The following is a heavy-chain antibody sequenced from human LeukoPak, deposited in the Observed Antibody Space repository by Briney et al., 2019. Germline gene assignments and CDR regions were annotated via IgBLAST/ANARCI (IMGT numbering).Heavy chain of an antibody. CDR1: GFTFSNFV. J-gene: IGHJ3*02. CDR3: ARGYSSYYPDAFDI. CDR2: IVGSSST. D-gene: IGHD5-12*01. V-gene: IGHV3-69-1*02. Sequence: GGSLRLSCAASGFTFSNFVMTWVRQAPGKGLEWVSSIVGSSSTYYADSLKGRFTISSDNAKNSLYLQMNSLRAEYRAVYYCARGYSSYYPDAFDIWGQGTMVTVSS.